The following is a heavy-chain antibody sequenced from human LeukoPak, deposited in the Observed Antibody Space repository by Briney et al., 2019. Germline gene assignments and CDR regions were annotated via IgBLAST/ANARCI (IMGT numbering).Heavy chain of an antibody. CDR1: GYTFTSYG. J-gene: IGHJ4*02. CDR3: ARDPLYSSNWYVVPDY. CDR2: ISTYSGNT. Sequence: ASVKVSCEASGYTFTSYGITWVRQAPGQGLEWMGWISTYSGNTNYAQKLQGRVTMTTDTSTTTAYMELRSLRSDDTAVYYCARDPLYSSNWYVVPDYWGQGTLVTVSS. D-gene: IGHD6-13*01. V-gene: IGHV1-18*01.